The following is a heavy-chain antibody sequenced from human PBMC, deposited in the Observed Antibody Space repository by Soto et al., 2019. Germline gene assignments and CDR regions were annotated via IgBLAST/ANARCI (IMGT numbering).Heavy chain of an antibody. Sequence: SETLSLTCTVSGGSISSSSYYWGWIRQPPGKGLEWIGSIYYSGSTYYNPSLKSRVTISVDTSKNQFSLKLSSVTAADTAVYYCARRATTKARYYYGMDVWGQGTTVTVSS. CDR1: GGSISSSSYY. D-gene: IGHD1-26*01. V-gene: IGHV4-39*01. CDR2: IYYSGST. J-gene: IGHJ6*02. CDR3: ARRATTKARYYYGMDV.